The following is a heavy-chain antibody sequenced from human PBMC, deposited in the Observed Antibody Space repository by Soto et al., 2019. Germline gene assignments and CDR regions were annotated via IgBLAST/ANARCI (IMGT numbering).Heavy chain of an antibody. V-gene: IGHV4-59*08. D-gene: IGHD5-18*01. CDR2: IYYSEST. Sequence: PSETLSLTCTVSGGSISSYYWSWIRQPPGKGLEWIGYIYYSESTNYNPSLKSRVTISVDTSKKQFSLKLSSVTAADTAVYYCARRRRIQLSSNFDYWGQGTLVTVSS. J-gene: IGHJ4*02. CDR3: ARRRRIQLSSNFDY. CDR1: GGSISSYY.